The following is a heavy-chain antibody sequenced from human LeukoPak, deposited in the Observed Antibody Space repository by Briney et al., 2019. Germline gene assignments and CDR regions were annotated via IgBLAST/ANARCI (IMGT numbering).Heavy chain of an antibody. CDR3: ARLGGEGIGYSNYNYYYYYMDV. CDR1: GGSISSYY. Sequence: SETLSLTCTVSGGSISSYYWSWIRRPPGKGLEWIGYIYTSGSTNYNPSLKSRVTISVDTSKNQFSLKLSSVTAADTAVYYCARLGGEGIGYSNYNYYYYYMDVWGKGTTVTVSS. J-gene: IGHJ6*03. D-gene: IGHD4-11*01. CDR2: IYTSGST. V-gene: IGHV4-4*09.